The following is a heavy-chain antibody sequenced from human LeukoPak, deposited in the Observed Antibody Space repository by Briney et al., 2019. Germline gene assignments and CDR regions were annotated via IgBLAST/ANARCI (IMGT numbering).Heavy chain of an antibody. CDR1: GGSISSYY. CDR2: IYYSGST. V-gene: IGHV4-59*01. J-gene: IGHJ4*02. CDR3: ARGTWIQLWSPFDY. D-gene: IGHD5-18*01. Sequence: PSETLSLTCTVSGGSISSYYWSWTRQPPGKGLEWIGYIYYSGSTNYNHSLKSRVTISVDTSKNQFSLKLSSVTAADTAVYYCARGTWIQLWSPFDYWGQGTLVTVSS.